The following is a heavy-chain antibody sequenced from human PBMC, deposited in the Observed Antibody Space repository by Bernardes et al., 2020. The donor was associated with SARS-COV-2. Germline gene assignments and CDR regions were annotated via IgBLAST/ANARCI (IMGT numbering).Heavy chain of an antibody. J-gene: IGHJ4*02. V-gene: IGHV3-48*04. CDR1: GFTFSSYS. Sequence: GGSLRLSCAGSGFTFSSYSMTWVRQAPEKGLEWVSYISDSSRTIYYADSVKGRFTISRDNAKNALYLQMNSLGVDDTAVYYCGRNLGGDTYGYWGDWGQGALVTVSS. CDR2: ISDSSRTI. CDR3: GRNLGGDTYGYWGD. D-gene: IGHD5-18*01.